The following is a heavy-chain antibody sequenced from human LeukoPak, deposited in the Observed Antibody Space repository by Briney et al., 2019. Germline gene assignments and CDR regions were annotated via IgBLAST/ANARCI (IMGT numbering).Heavy chain of an antibody. Sequence: ASVKVSCEVSGYTLTELSMHWVRQAPGKGLEWMGGFDPEDGETIYAQKFQGRVTMTEDTSTDTAYMELSSLRSEDTAVYYCATGRLTYYYDSSGYYPRVWFDPWGQGTLVTVSS. J-gene: IGHJ5*02. CDR1: GYTLTELS. CDR2: FDPEDGET. D-gene: IGHD3-22*01. V-gene: IGHV1-24*01. CDR3: ATGRLTYYYDSSGYYPRVWFDP.